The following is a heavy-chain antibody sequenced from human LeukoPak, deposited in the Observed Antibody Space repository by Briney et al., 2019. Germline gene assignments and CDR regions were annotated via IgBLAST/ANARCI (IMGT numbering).Heavy chain of an antibody. D-gene: IGHD4-17*01. J-gene: IGHJ4*02. CDR2: INSDGSST. V-gene: IGHV3-74*01. CDR1: GFTFSNYW. Sequence: GGALRLSCAASGFTFSNYWMHWVRQAPGKGLVWVSRINSDGSSTTTADSVKGRFTISRDNAKNTLYLQMNSLRAEDTAVYYCAKGGATVIDYWGQGTLVTVSS. CDR3: AKGGATVIDY.